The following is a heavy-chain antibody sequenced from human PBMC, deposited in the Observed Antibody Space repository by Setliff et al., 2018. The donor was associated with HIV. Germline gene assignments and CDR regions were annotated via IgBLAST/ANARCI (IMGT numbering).Heavy chain of an antibody. V-gene: IGHV4-4*07. CDR1: GGSISSYY. D-gene: IGHD6-13*01. Sequence: SETLSLTCTVSGGSISSYYWSWRRQPAGKGLEWIGRIYTSGSTNYNPSLKSRVTMSVDTSKNQFSLKLSSVTAADTAVYYCARVGQQQLVLNDAFDIWGQGTMVTVS. CDR3: ARVGQQQLVLNDAFDI. CDR2: IYTSGST. J-gene: IGHJ3*02.